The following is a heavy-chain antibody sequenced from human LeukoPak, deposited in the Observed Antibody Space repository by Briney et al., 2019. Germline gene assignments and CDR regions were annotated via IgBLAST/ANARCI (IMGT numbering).Heavy chain of an antibody. Sequence: GGSLRLSCTASGFTFSSYAMSCVRQAPGEGLEWVSAISGSGGATYYADSVKGRFTLSRDNSRSTLYMQMNSLRAEDTAVYYCVKAQNSHCSDSCHCYGLAFWRQGTLVTVSS. CDR2: ISGSGGAT. CDR1: GFTFSSYA. CDR3: VKAQNSHCSDSCHCYGLAF. V-gene: IGHV3-23*01. D-gene: IGHD2-15*01. J-gene: IGHJ4*02.